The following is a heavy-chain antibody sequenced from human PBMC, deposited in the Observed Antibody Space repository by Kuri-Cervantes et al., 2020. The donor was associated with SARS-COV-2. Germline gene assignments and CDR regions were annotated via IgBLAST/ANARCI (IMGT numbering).Heavy chain of an antibody. Sequence: ASVKVSCKASGYTFTSYYMHWVRQAPGQGLEWMGWISAYNGNTNYAQKLQGRVTMTTDTSTSTAYMELRSLRSDDTAVYYCASAWAAAGYYYGMDVWGQGTTVTVSS. CDR1: GYTFTSYY. V-gene: IGHV1-18*04. CDR3: ASAWAAAGYYYGMDV. CDR2: ISAYNGNT. D-gene: IGHD6-13*01. J-gene: IGHJ6*02.